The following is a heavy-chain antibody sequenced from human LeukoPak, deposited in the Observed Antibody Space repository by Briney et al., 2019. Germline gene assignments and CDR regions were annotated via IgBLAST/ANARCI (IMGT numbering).Heavy chain of an antibody. Sequence: GGSLRLSCVASGFTFSDYYMSWIRQAPGKGLEWVSYISSSGSTIYYADSVKGRFTIPRDNAKNSLYLQMNSLRAEDTAVYYCAREEVGAKFYWFDPWGQGTLVTVSS. V-gene: IGHV3-11*01. CDR1: GFTFSDYY. J-gene: IGHJ5*02. CDR3: AREEVGAKFYWFDP. D-gene: IGHD1-26*01. CDR2: ISSSGSTI.